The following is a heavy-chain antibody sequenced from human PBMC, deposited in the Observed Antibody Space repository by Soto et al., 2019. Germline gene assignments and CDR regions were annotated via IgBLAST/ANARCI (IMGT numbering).Heavy chain of an antibody. V-gene: IGHV1-18*01. CDR2: ISPNNGHT. D-gene: IGHD3-3*01. Sequence: EASVKVSCKASGYTFISYGISWVRQAPGQGLEWMGWISPNNGHTNYAQKLQGRVTMTADTSTSTAYMELRSLRSDDTAVYYCARDQLRFLEYYFDYWGQGTLVTVSS. CDR3: ARDQLRFLEYYFDY. CDR1: GYTFISYG. J-gene: IGHJ4*02.